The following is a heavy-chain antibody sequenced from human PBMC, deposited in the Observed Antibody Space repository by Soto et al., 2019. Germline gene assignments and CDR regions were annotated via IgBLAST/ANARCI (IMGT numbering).Heavy chain of an antibody. CDR3: ARGKQQLVVDP. CDR1: GGSFSGYY. Sequence: SETLALTCAVYGGSFSGYYWSWIRQPPGKGLEWIGEINHSGSTNYNPSLKSRVTISVDTSKNQFSLKLSSVTAADTAVYYCARGKQQLVVDPWGQGTLVTAPQ. D-gene: IGHD6-13*01. J-gene: IGHJ5*02. V-gene: IGHV4-34*01. CDR2: INHSGST.